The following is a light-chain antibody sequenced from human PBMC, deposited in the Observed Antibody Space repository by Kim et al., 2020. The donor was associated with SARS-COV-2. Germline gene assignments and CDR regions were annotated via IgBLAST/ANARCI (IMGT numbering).Light chain of an antibody. Sequence: QSITISCTGTSSDVGGYNYVSWYQQHPGKAPKLMIYDVSNRPSGVSNRFSGSKSGNTVSLTISGLQAEDEADYYCSSYTSSSTLCVFGTGTKVTVL. J-gene: IGLJ1*01. V-gene: IGLV2-14*03. CDR2: DVS. CDR1: SSDVGGYNY. CDR3: SSYTSSSTLCV.